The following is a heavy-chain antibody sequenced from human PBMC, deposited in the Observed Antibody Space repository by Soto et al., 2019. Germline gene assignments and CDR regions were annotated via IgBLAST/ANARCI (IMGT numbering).Heavy chain of an antibody. J-gene: IGHJ5*02. V-gene: IGHV4-30-2*01. CDR2: TYHSGGT. Sequence: PSETLSLTCAVSGGSRSSGASSWSWIRQPPGTGLEWVGYTYHSGGTYYSPSLKSRATVSVDRSRSQFSLKLTSVTAADTAVYYCARDQLEGNWFDPWGQGTLVTVSS. CDR1: GGSRSSGASS. CDR3: ARDQLEGNWFDP. D-gene: IGHD1-1*01.